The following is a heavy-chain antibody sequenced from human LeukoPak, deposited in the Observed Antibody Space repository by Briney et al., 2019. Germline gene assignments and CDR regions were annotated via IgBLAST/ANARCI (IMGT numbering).Heavy chain of an antibody. D-gene: IGHD4-23*01. CDR3: ASTEYYGCTDY. Sequence: TSETLSLTCTVSGGSISSYYWSWIRQPAGKGLEWIGRIYTSGSTNYNPSLKSRVTMSVDTSKNQFSLKLSSVTAADTAVYYCASTEYYGCTDYWGHGTLVTVSS. J-gene: IGHJ4*01. CDR2: IYTSGST. V-gene: IGHV4-4*07. CDR1: GGSISSYY.